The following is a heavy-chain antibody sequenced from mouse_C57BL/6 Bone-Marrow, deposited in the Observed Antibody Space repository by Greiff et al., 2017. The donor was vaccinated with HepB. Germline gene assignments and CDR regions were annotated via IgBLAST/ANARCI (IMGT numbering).Heavy chain of an antibody. V-gene: IGHV5-6*01. CDR1: GFTFSSYG. CDR2: ISSGGSYT. J-gene: IGHJ4*01. CDR3: ARQWYAMDY. Sequence: EVHLVESGGDLVKPGGSLKLSCAASGFTFSSYGMSWVCQTPDKRLEWVATISSGGSYTYYPDSVKGRFTISRDYAKNTLYLQMSSLKSDDTAMYYCARQWYAMDYWGQGTSVTVSS.